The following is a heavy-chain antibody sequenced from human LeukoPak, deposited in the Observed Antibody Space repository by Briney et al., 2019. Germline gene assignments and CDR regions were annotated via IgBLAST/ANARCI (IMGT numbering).Heavy chain of an antibody. CDR1: GYTLTELS. V-gene: IGHV1-24*01. CDR3: ATVGTQYNWNRDAFDI. Sequence: ASVKVSCKVSGYTLTELSVHWVRQAPGKGLEWMGGFDPEDGETIYAQKFQGRVTMTEDTSTDTAYMELSSLRSEDTAVYYCATVGTQYNWNRDAFDIWGQGTMVTVSS. CDR2: FDPEDGET. D-gene: IGHD1-20*01. J-gene: IGHJ3*02.